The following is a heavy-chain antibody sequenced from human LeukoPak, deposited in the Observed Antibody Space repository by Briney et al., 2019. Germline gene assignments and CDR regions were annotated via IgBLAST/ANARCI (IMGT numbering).Heavy chain of an antibody. J-gene: IGHJ4*02. CDR2: IYSGGST. CDR1: GFTFTSAW. Sequence: PGGSLRLSCVASGFTFTSAWMSWVRQAPGKGLEWVSVIYSGGSTYYADSVQGRFTISRDNAKNTLYLQMNSLRAEDTAVYYCARVSPFDYWGQGTLVTVSS. V-gene: IGHV3-66*01. CDR3: ARVSPFDY.